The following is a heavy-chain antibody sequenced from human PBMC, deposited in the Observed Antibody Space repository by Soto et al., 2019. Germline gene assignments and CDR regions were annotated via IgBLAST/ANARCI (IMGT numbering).Heavy chain of an antibody. CDR3: AVGLYYDFWSGYSADIDY. CDR1: GYTFTSYG. CDR2: ISAYNGNT. J-gene: IGHJ4*02. D-gene: IGHD3-3*01. Sequence: AASVKVSCKXSGYTFTSYGISWVRQAPGQGLEWMGWISAYNGNTNYAQKLQGRVTMTTDTSTSTAYMELRSLRSDDTAVYYCAVGLYYDFWSGYSADIDYWGQGTLVTVSS. V-gene: IGHV1-18*01.